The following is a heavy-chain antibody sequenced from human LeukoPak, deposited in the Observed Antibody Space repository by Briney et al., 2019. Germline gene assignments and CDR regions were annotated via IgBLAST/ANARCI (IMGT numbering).Heavy chain of an antibody. CDR2: IIPIFGTA. J-gene: IGHJ5*02. CDR3: ARDLLGDGSGDNWFDP. Sequence: ASVKVSCKASGGTFSSYAISWVRQAPGQGLEWMGGIIPIFGTANYAQKFQGRVTITADESTSTAYMELSSLRSEDTAVYYCARDLLGDGSGDNWFDPWGQGTLVTVSS. CDR1: GGTFSSYA. D-gene: IGHD2-15*01. V-gene: IGHV1-69*13.